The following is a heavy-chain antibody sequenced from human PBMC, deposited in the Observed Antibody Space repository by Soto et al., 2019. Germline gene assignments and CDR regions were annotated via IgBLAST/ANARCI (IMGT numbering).Heavy chain of an antibody. D-gene: IGHD5-12*01. Sequence: SETLSLTCTVSGGSVSSGSYYWSWIRQPPGKGLEWIGYIYYSGSTNYNPSLKSRVTISVDTSKNQFSLKLSSVTAADTAVYYCAGDGVGMATLSPHAFDIWGQGTMVPVSS. CDR2: IYYSGST. CDR1: GGSVSSGSYY. V-gene: IGHV4-61*01. J-gene: IGHJ3*02. CDR3: AGDGVGMATLSPHAFDI.